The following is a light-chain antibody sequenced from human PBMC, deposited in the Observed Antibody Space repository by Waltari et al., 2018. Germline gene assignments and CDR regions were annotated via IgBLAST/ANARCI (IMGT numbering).Light chain of an antibody. V-gene: IGKV3-20*01. CDR1: QSVPSNF. CDR2: GAS. Sequence: IVLTQSPATLSLSPGDRATLPCWASQSVPSNFLAWYQHIPGPAPRLLIYGASSRASDIPDRFSGSGSGTGFTLTISGLGPEDSAMYYCQQSGDSLWTFGQGTKVEIK. CDR3: QQSGDSLWT. J-gene: IGKJ1*01.